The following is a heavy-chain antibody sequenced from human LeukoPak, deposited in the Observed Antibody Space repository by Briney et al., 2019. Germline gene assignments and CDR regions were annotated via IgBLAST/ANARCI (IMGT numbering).Heavy chain of an antibody. Sequence: PSETLSLTCAVSGGSISSGGYSWSWIRQPPGKGLEWIGYIYHSGSTYYNPSLKSRVTISVDRSKNQFSLKLSSVTAADTAVYYCARGGDYYNSSGYFNWSDPWGQGTLVTVSS. D-gene: IGHD3-22*01. J-gene: IGHJ5*02. V-gene: IGHV4-30-2*01. CDR1: GGSISSGGYS. CDR2: IYHSGST. CDR3: ARGGDYYNSSGYFNWSDP.